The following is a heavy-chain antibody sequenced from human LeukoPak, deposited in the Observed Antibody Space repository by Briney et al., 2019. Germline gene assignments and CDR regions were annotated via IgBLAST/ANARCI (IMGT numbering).Heavy chain of an antibody. V-gene: IGHV4-59*01. CDR2: IYNSGST. Sequence: SETLSLTCTVSGGSISSYYWSWIRQPPGKGLEWIGYIYNSGSTNYNPSLKSRVTISVDTSKNQFSLKLSSVTAADTAVYYCAREHYYGSVTDYYYYYMDVWGKGTTVTISS. D-gene: IGHD3-10*01. CDR3: AREHYYGSVTDYYYYYMDV. J-gene: IGHJ6*03. CDR1: GGSISSYY.